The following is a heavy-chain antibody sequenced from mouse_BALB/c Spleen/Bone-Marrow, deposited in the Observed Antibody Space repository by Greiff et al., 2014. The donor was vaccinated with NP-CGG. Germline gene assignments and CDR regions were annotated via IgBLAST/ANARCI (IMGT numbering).Heavy chain of an antibody. CDR2: ISSGGSYT. CDR1: GFTFSSYA. J-gene: IGHJ4*01. D-gene: IGHD2-10*01. CDR3: ARPSYYGHAMDY. Sequence: VQLKESGGDLVKPGGSLKLSCAASGFTFSSYAMSWVRQTPEKRLEWVATISSGGSYTYYLDSVKGRFTISRDNAKNTLYLQMSSLSSEDTAMYYGARPSYYGHAMDYWGQGTSVTVSS. V-gene: IGHV5-9-3*01.